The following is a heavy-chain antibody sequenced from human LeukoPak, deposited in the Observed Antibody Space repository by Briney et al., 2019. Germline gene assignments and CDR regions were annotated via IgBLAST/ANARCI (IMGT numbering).Heavy chain of an antibody. D-gene: IGHD2-2*01. CDR3: ARSLMPAHGYQLPSYWYFDL. V-gene: IGHV4-4*02. CDR2: IYHSGST. CDR1: GGSISSSNW. J-gene: IGHJ2*01. Sequence: PSETLSLTCAVSGGSISSSNWWSWVRQPPGKGLEWIGEIYHSGSTNYNPSLKSRVTISVDKSKNQFSLKLSSVTAADTAVYYCARSLMPAHGYQLPSYWYFDLWGRGTLVTVSS.